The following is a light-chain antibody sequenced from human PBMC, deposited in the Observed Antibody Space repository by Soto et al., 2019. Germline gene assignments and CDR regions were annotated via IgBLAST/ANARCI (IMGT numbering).Light chain of an antibody. J-gene: IGKJ3*01. CDR1: QGISNY. Sequence: DIPMTQSPSSLSASVGDRVTITCRASQGISNYLAWYQQKPGKVPKLLIYAASTLQSGVPSRFSGSGSGTDFTLTISSLQPEDVATYYCQKYNSAPPTITFGPGTKVDIK. V-gene: IGKV1-27*01. CDR3: QKYNSAPPTIT. CDR2: AAS.